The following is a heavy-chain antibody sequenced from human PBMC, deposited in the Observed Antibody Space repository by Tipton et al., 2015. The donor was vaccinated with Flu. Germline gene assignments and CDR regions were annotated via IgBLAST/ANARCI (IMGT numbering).Heavy chain of an antibody. CDR3: ATTGGYYYGMDV. V-gene: IGHV4-39*07. CDR2: IYYSGST. Sequence: TLSLTCTVSGGSISSYYWGWIRQPPGKGLEWIGSIYYSGSTYYNPSLKSRVTISVDTSKNQFSLKLSSVTAADTAVYYCATTGGYYYGMDVWGQGTTVTVSS. J-gene: IGHJ6*02. CDR1: GGSISSYY. D-gene: IGHD1-14*01.